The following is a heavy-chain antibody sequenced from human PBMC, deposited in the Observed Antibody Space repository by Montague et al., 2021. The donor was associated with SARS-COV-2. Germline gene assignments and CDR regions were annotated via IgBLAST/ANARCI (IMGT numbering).Heavy chain of an antibody. Sequence: SETLSLTCTVSGASINIGTYYWTWIRQSPGKPLEWVGYIHDSGTTNYNPSLKSRVTILEDTSRNQFSLNLNSVTAADTAVYYCARGHCSGVFWYSGVALDVWGQGTMVTVS. CDR1: GASINIGTYY. J-gene: IGHJ3*01. CDR3: ARGHCSGVFWYSGVALDV. V-gene: IGHV4-61*01. CDR2: IHDSGTT. D-gene: IGHD2-15*01.